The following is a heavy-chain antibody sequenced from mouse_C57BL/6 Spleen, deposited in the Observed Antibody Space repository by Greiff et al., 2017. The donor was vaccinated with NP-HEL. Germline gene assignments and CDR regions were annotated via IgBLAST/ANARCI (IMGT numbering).Heavy chain of an antibody. CDR1: GYSFTGYY. V-gene: IGHV1-43*01. Sequence: EVQLQQSGPELVKPGASVKISCKASGYSFTGYYMHWVKQSSEKSLEWIGEINPSTGGTSYNQKFKGKATLTVDKSSSTAYMQLKSLTSEDSAVYYCARSYYDYYAMDYWGQGTSVTVSS. J-gene: IGHJ4*01. CDR3: ARSYYDYYAMDY. CDR2: INPSTGGT. D-gene: IGHD2-10*01.